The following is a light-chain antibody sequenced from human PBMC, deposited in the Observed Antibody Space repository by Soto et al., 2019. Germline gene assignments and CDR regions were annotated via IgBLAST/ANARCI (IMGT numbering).Light chain of an antibody. CDR1: SSDVGNYNL. CDR2: EDT. CDR3: CSSGGGNNWV. V-gene: IGLV2-23*01. J-gene: IGLJ3*02. Sequence: QSVLTQPASVSGSPGQSITISCTGSSSDVGNYNLVSWYQQHPGKAPKLIIYEDTKRPSGASSRFSGFKSANTASLTVSGLQAEGEADYHCCSSGGGNNWVFGGGTKVTVL.